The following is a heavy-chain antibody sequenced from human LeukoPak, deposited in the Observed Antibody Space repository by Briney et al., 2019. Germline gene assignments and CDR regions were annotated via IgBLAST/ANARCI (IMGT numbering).Heavy chain of an antibody. CDR1: GFTFSKHG. J-gene: IGHJ5*02. CDR3: AKEHDLWHEEGNWFDP. CDR2: ISPSGDIT. D-gene: IGHD3-3*01. Sequence: GGSLRLSCAGSGFTFSKHGMNWVRQAPGKGLEWVSGISPSGDITYYADSVKGRFTVSRDNSRNTLYLQLNSLRAEDTAVYYCAKEHDLWHEEGNWFDPWGQGTLVTVSS. V-gene: IGHV3-23*01.